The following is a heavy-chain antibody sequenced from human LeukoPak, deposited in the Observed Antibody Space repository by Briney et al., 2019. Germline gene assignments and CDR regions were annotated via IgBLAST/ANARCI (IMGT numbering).Heavy chain of an antibody. CDR1: GYSISSGYY. D-gene: IGHD4-17*01. CDR3: ARGTLTTFDY. J-gene: IGHJ4*02. Sequence: SETLSLTCTVSGYSISSGYYWGYIRQPPGKGLEWIGNIYHSGSTYYNPSLKSRVTISVDTSKNQFSLKLSSVTAADTAVYYCARGTLTTFDYWGQGTLVTVSS. V-gene: IGHV4-38-2*02. CDR2: IYHSGST.